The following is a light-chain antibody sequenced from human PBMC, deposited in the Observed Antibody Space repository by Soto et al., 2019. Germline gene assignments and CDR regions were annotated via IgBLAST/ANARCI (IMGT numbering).Light chain of an antibody. CDR2: GAS. CDR3: QQYNNWLWT. J-gene: IGKJ1*01. CDR1: QSVSSN. V-gene: IGKV3-15*01. Sequence: EIVMTQSPATLSVSPGERATLSCRASQSVSSNLAWYQQKPGQAPRLLIYGASSRATGIPARFSGSGSGTEFTLTSSSLQSEDFADYYCQQYNNWLWTFGQGTKVEIK.